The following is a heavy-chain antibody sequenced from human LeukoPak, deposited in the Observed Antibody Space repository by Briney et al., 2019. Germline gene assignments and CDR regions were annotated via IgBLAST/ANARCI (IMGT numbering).Heavy chain of an antibody. Sequence: GGSLRLSCAASGFTFSSYGMHWLRQAPGKGLEGVEVIWYDGSNKYYADSAKGRFTISRDNSKNTLYLQMKSLRAEDTAVYYCAKSGTTVTTPDYWGQGTLVTVSS. D-gene: IGHD4-17*01. CDR3: AKSGTTVTTPDY. CDR2: IWYDGSNK. CDR1: GFTFSSYG. J-gene: IGHJ4*02. V-gene: IGHV3-33*06.